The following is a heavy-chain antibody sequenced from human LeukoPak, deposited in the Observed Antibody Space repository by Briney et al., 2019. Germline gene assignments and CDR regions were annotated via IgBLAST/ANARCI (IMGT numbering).Heavy chain of an antibody. V-gene: IGHV3-49*04. J-gene: IGHJ4*02. D-gene: IGHD2-21*01. Sequence: GGALRLSCAAAGFTFGDYAMSWVRQAPGKGREWVGFIRSKAYGGTTEYAASVKGRFTISRDDSKSIAYLQMNSLKTEDTAVYYCTRLRWCDYWGQGTLVTVSS. CDR2: IRSKAYGGTT. CDR3: TRLRWCDY. CDR1: GFTFGDYA.